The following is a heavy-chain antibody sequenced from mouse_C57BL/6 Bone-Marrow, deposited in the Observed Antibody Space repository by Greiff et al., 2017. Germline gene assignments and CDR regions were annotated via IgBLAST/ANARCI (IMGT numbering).Heavy chain of an antibody. CDR1: GYTFTSYW. D-gene: IGHD1-1*01. J-gene: IGHJ4*01. CDR2: INPSSGYT. CDR3: ARRGNTVVAPYDAMDY. Sequence: VQLQQSGAELAKPGASVKLSCKASGYTFTSYWMHWVKQRPGQGLEWIGYINPSSGYTKYNQKFKDKATLTADKSSSTAYMQLSSLKYEDSGVYYCARRGNTVVAPYDAMDYWGQGTSVTV. V-gene: IGHV1-7*01.